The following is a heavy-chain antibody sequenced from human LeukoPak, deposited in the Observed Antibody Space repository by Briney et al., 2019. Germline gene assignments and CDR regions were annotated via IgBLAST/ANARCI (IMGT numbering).Heavy chain of an antibody. CDR1: GFSLSSYW. CDR2: INSDGSTT. D-gene: IGHD6-6*01. Sequence: GGSLRLSCAASGFSLSSYWMHWVRQAPGKGLVWVSRINSDGSTTNYANSVKGRFTISRDNSKNTLYLQMNSLRAEDTAVYYCARPRGELVGFFDYWGQGTLVTVSS. CDR3: ARPRGELVGFFDY. J-gene: IGHJ4*02. V-gene: IGHV3-74*01.